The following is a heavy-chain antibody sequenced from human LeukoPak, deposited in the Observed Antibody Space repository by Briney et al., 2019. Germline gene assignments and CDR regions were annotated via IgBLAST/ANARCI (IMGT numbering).Heavy chain of an antibody. D-gene: IGHD2-15*01. J-gene: IGHJ3*02. CDR1: GFTFSSYG. CDR3: AKKGDMNGGAFDI. Sequence: GGSLRLSCAASGFTFSSYGMHWVRQAPGQGLEWVAVISYDGSNKYYADSVKGRFTISRDNSKNTLYLQMNSLRAEDTAVYYYAKKGDMNGGAFDIWGQGTMVTVSS. CDR2: ISYDGSNK. V-gene: IGHV3-30*18.